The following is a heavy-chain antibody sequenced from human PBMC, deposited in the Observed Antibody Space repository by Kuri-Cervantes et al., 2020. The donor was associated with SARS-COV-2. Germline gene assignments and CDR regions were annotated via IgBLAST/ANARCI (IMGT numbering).Heavy chain of an antibody. CDR3: ARGGFLEWFLDY. D-gene: IGHD3-3*01. Sequence: GESLKISCSASGFTFSSYSINWVRQAPGKGLEWVSSISSWSTYIFYADSVKGRFTISRDNAKNSLYLQVNSLRAEDTAVYYCARGGFLEWFLDYWGQGTLVTVSS. V-gene: IGHV3-21*01. J-gene: IGHJ4*02. CDR1: GFTFSSYS. CDR2: ISSWSTYI.